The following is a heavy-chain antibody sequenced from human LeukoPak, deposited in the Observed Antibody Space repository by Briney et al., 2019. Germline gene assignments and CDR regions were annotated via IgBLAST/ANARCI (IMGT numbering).Heavy chain of an antibody. CDR2: ISGSGGST. CDR1: GFTFSSYA. J-gene: IGHJ4*02. Sequence: PGGSLRLSCAASGFTFSSYAMSWVRQAPGKGLEWVSAISGSGGSTYYADSVKGRFTISRDNSKNTLYLQMNSLRAEDTAAYYCAKLPTYYGSGSYPYYFDYWGQGTLVTVSS. D-gene: IGHD3-10*01. V-gene: IGHV3-23*01. CDR3: AKLPTYYGSGSYPYYFDY.